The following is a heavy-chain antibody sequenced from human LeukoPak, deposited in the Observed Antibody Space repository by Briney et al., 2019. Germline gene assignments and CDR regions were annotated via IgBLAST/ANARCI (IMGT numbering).Heavy chain of an antibody. J-gene: IGHJ5*02. D-gene: IGHD2-2*01. CDR3: ARDQGYHWFDP. CDR2: IIPIFGTA. CDR1: GGTFSICA. V-gene: IGHV1-69*01. Sequence: SVKVSCKASGGTFSICANSWVRHAPGQGLEWMGGIIPIFGTANYAQKFQGRVTITADESTSTAYMELSSLRSEDTAVYYCARDQGYHWFDPWGQGTLVTVSS.